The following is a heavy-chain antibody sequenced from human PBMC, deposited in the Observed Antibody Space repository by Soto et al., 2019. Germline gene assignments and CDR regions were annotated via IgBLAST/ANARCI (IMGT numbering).Heavy chain of an antibody. J-gene: IGHJ4*02. D-gene: IGHD4-17*01. CDR1: GFTFSSYG. CDR2: ISYDGSNK. CDR3: AKVGTTVTTLFGY. V-gene: IGHV3-30*18. Sequence: GGSLRLSCAASGFTFSSYGMHWVRQAPGKGLEWVAVISYDGSNKYYADSVKGRFTISRDNSKNTLYLQMNSLRAEDTAVYYCAKVGTTVTTLFGYWGQGTLVTVSS.